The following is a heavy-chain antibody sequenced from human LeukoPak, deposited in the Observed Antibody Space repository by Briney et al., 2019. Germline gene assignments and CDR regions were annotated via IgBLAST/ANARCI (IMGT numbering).Heavy chain of an antibody. J-gene: IGHJ4*02. V-gene: IGHV3-30*02. CDR2: IRYDGSNK. D-gene: IGHD1-1*01. CDR1: GFTLSSSG. CDR3: AKDGNDFDY. Sequence: GGPLRLSCAVSGFTLSSSGMHWVREAPGKGLEWVAFIRYDGSNKYYADSVKGRFTISRDNSKNTLYLQMNSLRAEDTAVYYCAKDGNDFDYWGQGTLVTVSS.